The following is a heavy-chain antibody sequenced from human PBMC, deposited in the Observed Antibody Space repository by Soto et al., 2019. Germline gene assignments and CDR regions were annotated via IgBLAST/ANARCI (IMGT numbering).Heavy chain of an antibody. CDR1: GFTFSSYG. V-gene: IGHV3-30*03. J-gene: IGHJ4*02. CDR2: ISYDGSSK. D-gene: IGHD2-8*02. CDR3: TGEVASGY. Sequence: QVQLVESGGGVVQPGRSLRLSCAASGFTFSSYGMHWVRQAPGKGLEWVAVISYDGSSKYYADSVKGRFTISRDNSKNTLYLEMNSLRAYDTAVYYCTGEVASGYWGQGTLVTVSS.